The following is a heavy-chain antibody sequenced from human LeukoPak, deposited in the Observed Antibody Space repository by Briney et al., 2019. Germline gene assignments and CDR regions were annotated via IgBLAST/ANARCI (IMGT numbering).Heavy chain of an antibody. D-gene: IGHD3-10*01. J-gene: IGHJ5*02. CDR1: GGSISSGGYY. V-gene: IGHV4-31*03. Sequence: KTSETLSLTCTVSGGSISSGGYYWSWIRQHPGKGLEWIGYIYYSGSTYYNPSLKSRVTISVDTSKNQFSLKLSSATAADAAVYYCARVSLWFGEFVSRFDPWGQGTLVTVSS. CDR2: IYYSGST. CDR3: ARVSLWFGEFVSRFDP.